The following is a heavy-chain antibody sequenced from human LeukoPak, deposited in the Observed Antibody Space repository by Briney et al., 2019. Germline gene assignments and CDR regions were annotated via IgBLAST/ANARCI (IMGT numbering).Heavy chain of an antibody. CDR3: ARDEYYDSSGSDAFDI. CDR1: GFTLSSYA. Sequence: GGSLRLSCAASGFTLSSYAMHWVRQAAGKGLEWVAVISNDGNDEYHADSVKGRFTISRDNSKNTLYLQMNSLRAEDTAVYYCARDEYYDSSGSDAFDIWGQGTMVTVSS. V-gene: IGHV3-30-3*01. CDR2: ISNDGNDE. D-gene: IGHD3-22*01. J-gene: IGHJ3*02.